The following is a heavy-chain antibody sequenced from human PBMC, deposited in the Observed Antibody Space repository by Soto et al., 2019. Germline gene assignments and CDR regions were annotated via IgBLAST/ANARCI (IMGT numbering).Heavy chain of an antibody. CDR3: AKATYYDFWSGYSGFDY. CDR2: ISGSGGNT. J-gene: IGHJ4*02. D-gene: IGHD3-3*01. V-gene: IGHV3-23*01. CDR1: GFTFSSYA. Sequence: EVQLLESGGDLVQPGGSLRLSCAASGFTFSSYAMSWVRQAPGKGLEWVSAISGSGGNTYYADSVKGRFTISRDNSKDTLYLQMIRLRAEDTAVDYCAKATYYDFWSGYSGFDYWGQGTLVTVSS.